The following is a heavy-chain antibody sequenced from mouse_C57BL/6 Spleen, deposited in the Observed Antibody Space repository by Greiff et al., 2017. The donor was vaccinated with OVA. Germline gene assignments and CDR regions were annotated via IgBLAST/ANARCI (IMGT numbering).Heavy chain of an antibody. Sequence: DVKLVESGGDLVKPGGSLKLSCAASGFTFSSYGMSWVRQTPDKRLEWVATISSGGSYTYYPDSVKGRFTISRDNAKNTLYLQMSSLKSEDTAMYYCARGDYYYAMDYWGQGTSVTVSS. J-gene: IGHJ4*01. CDR1: GFTFSSYG. CDR3: ARGDYYYAMDY. CDR2: ISSGGSYT. V-gene: IGHV5-6*02.